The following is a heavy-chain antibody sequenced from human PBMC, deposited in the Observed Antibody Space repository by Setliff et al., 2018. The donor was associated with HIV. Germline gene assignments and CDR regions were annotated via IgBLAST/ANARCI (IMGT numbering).Heavy chain of an antibody. D-gene: IGHD3-10*01. CDR2: IKSKADGGTT. Sequence: GGSLRLSCAASGFNFRSYGMTWVRQAPGRGLEWVGRIKSKADGGTTDYAATVKGRFTISRDDSKRMVYLEMNSLTSEDTAVYFCTRSYYHWGQGTRVTVSS. CDR3: TRSYYH. V-gene: IGHV3-15*01. J-gene: IGHJ4*02. CDR1: GFNFRSYG.